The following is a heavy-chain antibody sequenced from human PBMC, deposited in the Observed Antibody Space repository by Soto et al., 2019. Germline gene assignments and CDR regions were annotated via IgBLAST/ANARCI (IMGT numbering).Heavy chain of an antibody. CDR3: ARILEYSSSSYAFDI. Sequence: SETLSLTCAVYGGSFSGYYWSWIRQPPGKGLEWIGEINHSGSTNYNPSLKSRVTISVDTSKNQFSLKLSSVTAADTAVYYCARILEYSSSSYAFDIWGQGTMVTVSS. CDR1: GGSFSGYY. J-gene: IGHJ3*02. CDR2: INHSGST. V-gene: IGHV4-34*01. D-gene: IGHD6-6*01.